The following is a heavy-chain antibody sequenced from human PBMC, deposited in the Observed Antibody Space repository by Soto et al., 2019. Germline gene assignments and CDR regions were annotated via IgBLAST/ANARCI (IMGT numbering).Heavy chain of an antibody. CDR3: ARDSGLGYIWFDP. Sequence: SVKVSCKASGGTFSSYAISWVRQAPGQGLEWMGGIIPIFGTANYAQKFQGRVTITADESTSTAYMELSSLRSEDTAVYYCARDSGLGYIWFDPLGQGTLVTVSS. V-gene: IGHV1-69*13. CDR1: GGTFSSYA. J-gene: IGHJ5*02. CDR2: IIPIFGTA.